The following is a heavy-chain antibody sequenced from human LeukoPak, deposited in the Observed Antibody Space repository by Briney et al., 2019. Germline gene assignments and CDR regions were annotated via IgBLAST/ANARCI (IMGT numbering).Heavy chain of an antibody. CDR1: GGTFSSYA. Sequence: SVKVSCKASGGTFSSYAISWVRQAPGQGLEWMGGIIPIFGTANYAHKFQGRVTITADESTSTAYMELSSLRSEDTAVYYCARALLWFGELYNWFDPWGQGTLVTVSS. V-gene: IGHV1-69*13. J-gene: IGHJ5*02. D-gene: IGHD3-10*01. CDR2: IIPIFGTA. CDR3: ARALLWFGELYNWFDP.